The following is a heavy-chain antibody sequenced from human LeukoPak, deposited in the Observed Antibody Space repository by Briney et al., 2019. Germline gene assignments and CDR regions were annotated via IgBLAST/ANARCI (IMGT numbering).Heavy chain of an antibody. CDR2: IYHSGST. CDR3: ASGYSRTWYYFDY. Sequence: SETLSLTCTVSGDSISSYYWSWIRQPPGKGLEWIGYIYHSGSTNHNPSLKSRVTISADTSKDQFSLKLASVFAAVTAVYYCASGYSRTWYYFDYWGQGTLVTVSS. CDR1: GDSISSYY. D-gene: IGHD6-13*01. J-gene: IGHJ4*02. V-gene: IGHV4-59*01.